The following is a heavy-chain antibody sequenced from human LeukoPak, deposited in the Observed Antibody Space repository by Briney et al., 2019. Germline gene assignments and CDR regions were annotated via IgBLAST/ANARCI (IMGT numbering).Heavy chain of an antibody. CDR3: ARDKVLNGFDI. CDR2: TNYRSKWFI. Sequence: SQTLSLTCAISGDSVSSNTGIWNWVRQSPKKNLEWLGRTNYRSKWFIDYALYVKDRMTINPDTSKNQFSLQLNSVTPEDTAVYYCARDKVLNGFDIWGQGTMVTVSS. J-gene: IGHJ3*02. CDR1: GDSVSSNTGI. V-gene: IGHV6-1*01. D-gene: IGHD2-8*02.